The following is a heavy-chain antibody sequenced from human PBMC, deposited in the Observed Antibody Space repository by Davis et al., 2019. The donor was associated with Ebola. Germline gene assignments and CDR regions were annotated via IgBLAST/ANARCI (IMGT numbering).Heavy chain of an antibody. CDR3: TTLARYCSSTSCSNSFDF. CDR1: GFTFSNAW. J-gene: IGHJ4*02. Sequence: PGGSLRLSCAAPGFTFSNAWMNWVRQAPGKGLEWVGRIKNKTDGGTADYAAPVKGRFTISRDDSKNTLYLQMNGLRTADTAVYYCTTLARYCSSTSCSNSFDFWGQGTLVTVSS. V-gene: IGHV3-15*07. CDR2: IKNKTDGGTA. D-gene: IGHD2-2*01.